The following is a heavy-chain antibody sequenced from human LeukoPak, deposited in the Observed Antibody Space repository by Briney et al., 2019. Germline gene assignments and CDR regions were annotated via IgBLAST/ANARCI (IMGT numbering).Heavy chain of an antibody. CDR2: IYHSGST. CDR1: GGSISSGGYY. D-gene: IGHD6-13*01. Sequence: SETLSLTCTASGGSISSGGYYWSWIRQPPGKGLEWIGYIYHSGSTYYNPSLKSRVTISVDRSKNQFSLKLSSVTAADTAVYYCARGRIAAAGTARAPDYWGQGTLVTVSS. CDR3: ARGRIAAAGTARAPDY. V-gene: IGHV4-30-2*01. J-gene: IGHJ4*02.